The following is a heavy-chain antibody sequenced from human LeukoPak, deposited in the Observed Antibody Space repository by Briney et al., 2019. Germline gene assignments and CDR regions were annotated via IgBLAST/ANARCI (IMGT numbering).Heavy chain of an antibody. D-gene: IGHD3-3*01. Sequence: PSETLSLTCTVSGVSISSGGYYWSWIRQHPGKGLEWIGYIYYSGSTYYNPSLKSRVTISVDTSKNQFSLKLSSVTAADTAVYYCARVNPLYYDFWSAEYYFDYWGQGTLVTVSS. J-gene: IGHJ4*02. CDR2: IYYSGST. CDR1: GVSISSGGYY. V-gene: IGHV4-31*03. CDR3: ARVNPLYYDFWSAEYYFDY.